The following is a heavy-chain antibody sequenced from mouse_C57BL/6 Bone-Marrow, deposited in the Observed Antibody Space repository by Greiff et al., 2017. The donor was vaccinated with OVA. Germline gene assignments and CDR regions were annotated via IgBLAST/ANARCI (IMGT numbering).Heavy chain of an antibody. V-gene: IGHV1-63*01. Sequence: QVQLQQSGAELVRPGTSVKMSCKASGYTFTNYWIGWAKQRPGHGLEWIGDIYPGGGYTNYNEKFKGKATLTADKSSSTAYMQFSSLTSEDSAIYDCARGSSPFYYAMDYWGQGTSVTVSS. CDR3: ARGSSPFYYAMDY. CDR1: GYTFTNYW. D-gene: IGHD1-1*01. CDR2: IYPGGGYT. J-gene: IGHJ4*01.